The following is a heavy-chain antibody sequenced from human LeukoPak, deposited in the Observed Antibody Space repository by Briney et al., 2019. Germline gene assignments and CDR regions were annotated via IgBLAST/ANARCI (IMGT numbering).Heavy chain of an antibody. V-gene: IGHV3-23*01. CDR3: AKGLDTMIVYYFDY. J-gene: IGHJ4*02. Sequence: PGRSLSLACAASGFTVSSYAMSWVRQAPGEVLGWVSAISGSGGRTYYADSVKGRFTISRDNSKNTLYLQMSGLRAEDTAVYYCAKGLDTMIVYYFDYWGQGTLVTVSS. CDR2: ISGSGGRT. D-gene: IGHD3-22*01. CDR1: GFTVSSYA.